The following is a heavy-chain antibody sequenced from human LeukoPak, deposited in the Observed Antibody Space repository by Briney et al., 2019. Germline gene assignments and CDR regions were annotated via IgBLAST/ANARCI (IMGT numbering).Heavy chain of an antibody. CDR3: ARDRTGYSSYWYFDL. V-gene: IGHV3-7*01. D-gene: IGHD6-13*01. J-gene: IGHJ2*01. Sequence: GGSLRLSCAASGFTFSSYEMNWVRQAPGKGLEWVANIMQDGSEKYYVDSVKGRFTISRDNAKNSLYLQMNSLRAEDTAVYYCARDRTGYSSYWYFDLWGRGTLVTVSS. CDR1: GFTFSSYE. CDR2: IMQDGSEK.